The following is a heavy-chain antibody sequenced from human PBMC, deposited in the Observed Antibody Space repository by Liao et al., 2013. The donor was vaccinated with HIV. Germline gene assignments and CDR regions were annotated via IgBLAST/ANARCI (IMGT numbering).Heavy chain of an antibody. D-gene: IGHD3/OR15-3a*01. Sequence: QVQLQESGPGVVKPSQTLSLTCNVSGVSIRSGSYYWSWIRQPAGKGLEWVGRIYTSGSTNYNPSLKSRLTISMDTSTNQFSLKLSSVTAADTAVYYCARVDRYFFDYWGQGALVTVSS. V-gene: IGHV4-61*02. CDR2: IYTSGST. CDR1: GVSIRSGSYY. CDR3: ARVDRYFFDY. J-gene: IGHJ4*02.